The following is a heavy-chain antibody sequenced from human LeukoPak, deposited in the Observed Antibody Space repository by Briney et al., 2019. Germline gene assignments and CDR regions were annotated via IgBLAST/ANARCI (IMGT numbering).Heavy chain of an antibody. CDR1: GFTFSSYW. J-gene: IGHJ5*02. V-gene: IGHV3-7*01. CDR3: ARDRSRYGVVAATLATRFDP. CDR2: IKQGGSEK. Sequence: GGSLRLSCAASGFTFSSYWRSWVRQAPGKGLEWVANIKQGGSEKYYVDSVKGRFTISRDNAKNSLYLQMNSLRAEDTAVYYCARDRSRYGVVAATLATRFDPWGQGTLVTVSS. D-gene: IGHD2-15*01.